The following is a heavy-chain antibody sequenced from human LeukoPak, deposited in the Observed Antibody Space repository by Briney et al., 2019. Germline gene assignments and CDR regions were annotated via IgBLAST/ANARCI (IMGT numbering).Heavy chain of an antibody. V-gene: IGHV3-23*01. CDR2: ISGSGDNT. D-gene: IGHD1-26*01. J-gene: IGHJ6*01. CDR3: AKMKGHPLPKYYMDV. CDR1: GFPFSGFA. Sequence: GGSLRLSCAASGFPFSGFAMSWVRRTPGERLEWVSGISGSGDNTLYADSVKGRFTISRDNSKNTLYLEMNSLRAEDTAIYYCAKMKGHPLPKYYMDVWGQGTTVTVSS.